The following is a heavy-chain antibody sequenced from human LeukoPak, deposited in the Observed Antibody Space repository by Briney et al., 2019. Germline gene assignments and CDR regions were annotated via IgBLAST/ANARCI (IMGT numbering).Heavy chain of an antibody. CDR1: GFTFDDYA. D-gene: IGHD1-26*01. Sequence: PGRSLRLSCAASGFTFDDYAMHWVRQAPGKGLEWVSGISWNSGSIGYADSVKGRFTISRDNAKNSLYLQMNSLRAEDTAVYYCATPRGSGSYLAFDYWGQGTLVTVSS. V-gene: IGHV3-9*01. J-gene: IGHJ4*02. CDR3: ATPRGSGSYLAFDY. CDR2: ISWNSGSI.